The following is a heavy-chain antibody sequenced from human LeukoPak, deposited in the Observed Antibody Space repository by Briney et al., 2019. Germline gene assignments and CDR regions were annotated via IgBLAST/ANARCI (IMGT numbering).Heavy chain of an antibody. D-gene: IGHD3-22*01. CDR3: ARDDSSGYYNWFDP. CDR2: IYYSGST. V-gene: IGHV4-61*08. Sequence: SETLSLTCTVSGASLSSGGYYWSWIRQHPGKGLEWIGYIYYSGSTNYNPSLKSRVTISVDTSKNQFSLKLSSVTAADTAVYYCARDDSSGYYNWFDPWGQGTLVTVSS. J-gene: IGHJ5*02. CDR1: GASLSSGGYY.